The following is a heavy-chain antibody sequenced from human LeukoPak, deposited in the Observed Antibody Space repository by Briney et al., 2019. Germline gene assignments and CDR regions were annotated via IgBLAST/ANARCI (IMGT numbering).Heavy chain of an antibody. J-gene: IGHJ6*02. D-gene: IGHD2-15*01. CDR1: GYTLTGYY. CDR2: INPNSGGT. CDR3: ARDIVVVVAATGYYYGMDV. Sequence: ASVKVSCKASGYTLTGYYMHWVRQAPGQGLEWMGWINPNSGGTNYAQKFQGRVTMTRDTSISTAYMELSRLRSDDTAVYYCARDIVVVVAATGYYYGMDVWGQGTTVTVSS. V-gene: IGHV1-2*02.